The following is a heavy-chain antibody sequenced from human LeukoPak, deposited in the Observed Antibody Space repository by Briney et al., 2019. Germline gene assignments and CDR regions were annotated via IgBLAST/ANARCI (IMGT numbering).Heavy chain of an antibody. Sequence: GTTLRLSCAASGSTFSTYWMNWVRQAPGKGLEWVANIKQDGGEKYYVDSVKGRFTISRDNAKNSLYLQMNSLRVEDTAVYYCASGWKEDNWGQGTLVTVSS. J-gene: IGHJ4*02. CDR1: GSTFSTYW. D-gene: IGHD1-1*01. V-gene: IGHV3-7*05. CDR2: IKQDGGEK. CDR3: ASGWKEDN.